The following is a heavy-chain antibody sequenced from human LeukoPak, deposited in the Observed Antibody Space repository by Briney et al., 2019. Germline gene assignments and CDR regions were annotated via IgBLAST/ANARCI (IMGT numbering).Heavy chain of an antibody. J-gene: IGHJ3*02. Sequence: PGGSLRLSCAASGFSVSGNYMSWVRQAPGKGLEWVSAIYSGGAIYYTDSVKGRFTMSRHTSKNTLDLQMNSLRVEDTAVYYCARWKMEGIVVDVFDIWGQGTRVTVSS. CDR1: GFSVSGNY. V-gene: IGHV3-53*04. D-gene: IGHD3-22*01. CDR2: IYSGGAI. CDR3: ARWKMEGIVVDVFDI.